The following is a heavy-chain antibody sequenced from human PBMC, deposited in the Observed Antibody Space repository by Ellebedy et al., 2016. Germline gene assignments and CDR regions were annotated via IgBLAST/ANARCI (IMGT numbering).Heavy chain of an antibody. V-gene: IGHV3-23*01. CDR3: STGD. J-gene: IGHJ4*02. D-gene: IGHD7-27*01. CDR1: GFTFTYSD. CDR2: ISVDGNMK. Sequence: GESLKISCAASGFTFTYSDVSWIRQPPGKGLEWVSVISVDGNMKHYADSVKGRFTISRYKAKNTVCLQMNSLRAEDTALYFCSTGDWGQGTLVTVSS.